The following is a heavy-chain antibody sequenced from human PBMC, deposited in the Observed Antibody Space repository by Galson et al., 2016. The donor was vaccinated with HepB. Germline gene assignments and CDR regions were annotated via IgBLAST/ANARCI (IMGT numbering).Heavy chain of an antibody. CDR1: GYTFTSYG. J-gene: IGHJ6*02. D-gene: IGHD1-26*01. V-gene: IGHV1-18*04. CDR3: ARNGSYSLTSSYYSYGMDV. Sequence: SVKVSCKASGYTFTSYGISWVRQAPGQGLEWMGWISAYNGNTNYVQKLQGRVTMTTDTTTSTAYMELRSLRSDDTAVYYCARNGSYSLTSSYYSYGMDVWGQGTTVTVSS. CDR2: ISAYNGNT.